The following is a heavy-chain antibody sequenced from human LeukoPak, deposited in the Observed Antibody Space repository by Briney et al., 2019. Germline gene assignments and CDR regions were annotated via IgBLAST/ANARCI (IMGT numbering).Heavy chain of an antibody. D-gene: IGHD2/OR15-2a*01. CDR3: ARDWFHAIDY. CDR2: IRSDGSDT. J-gene: IGHJ4*02. CDR1: GGSISSSSYY. Sequence: ETLSLTCTVSGGSISSSSYYWGWVRQAPGEGLVWVSRIRSDGSDTRYAESVKGRFTIPRDNAKNTLYLQMNSLRAEDTAVYYCARDWFHAIDYWGQGTLVTVSS. V-gene: IGHV3-74*01.